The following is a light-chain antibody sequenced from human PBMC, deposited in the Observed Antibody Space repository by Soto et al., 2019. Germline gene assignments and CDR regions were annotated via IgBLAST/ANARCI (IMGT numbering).Light chain of an antibody. V-gene: IGLV1-51*01. CDR3: ASWDSSLSAYV. J-gene: IGLJ1*01. CDR2: DDN. CDR1: SSNIGGNS. Sequence: QSVLTQPPSVSAAPGQKVTISCSGISSNIGGNSVSWYQQLPGTAPKLLIYDDNKRPSGIPDRFSGSKSGTSATLGITGFQTGDDADYYCASWDSSLSAYVFGNGTKVTVL.